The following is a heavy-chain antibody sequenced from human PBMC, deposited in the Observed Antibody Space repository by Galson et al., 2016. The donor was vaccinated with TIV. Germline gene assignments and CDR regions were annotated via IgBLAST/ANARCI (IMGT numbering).Heavy chain of an antibody. V-gene: IGHV3-23*01. J-gene: IGHJ6*02. D-gene: IGHD3-9*01. CDR1: GFTFSSYA. Sequence: SLRLSCAASGFTFSSYAMGWVRQAPGKGLEWVSTIRGSGISKYYADSVKGRFTISRDNSKSTVYLRMDSLRAVETATYYCAKHFTRYVVSDGVLDVWGQGTQVTVS. CDR3: AKHFTRYVVSDGVLDV. CDR2: IRGSGISK.